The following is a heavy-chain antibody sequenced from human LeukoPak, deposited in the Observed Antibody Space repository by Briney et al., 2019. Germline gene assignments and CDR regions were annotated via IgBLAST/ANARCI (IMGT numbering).Heavy chain of an antibody. CDR1: GYTFDNYS. CDR3: ARHHSHVVSYAFDY. CDR2: IYPIDSDA. J-gene: IGHJ4*02. D-gene: IGHD3-16*01. V-gene: IGHV5-51*01. Sequence: GESLKISCTGSGYTFDNYSIGWVRQMPGKGLEWMGIIYPIDSDARYSPSFQGQVTFSVDTSIVTPYLQLSSLKASDAAMDYYARHHSHVVSYAFDYWGQGTLVTVSS.